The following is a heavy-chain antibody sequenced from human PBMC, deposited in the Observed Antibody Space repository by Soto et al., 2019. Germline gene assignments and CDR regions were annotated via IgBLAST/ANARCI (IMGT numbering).Heavy chain of an antibody. Sequence: EVQLVGSGGGLVQPGKALRLSCAASGITFRKYWMHWVRQAPGKGPVWVSYISSDGTTTDYADSVKGRFTISRDNAKNTLYLQVDSRRVEDTAVYYCAIQDCTNDVCLEAAVTVGGALEYWGQGAQVTVSS. CDR3: AIQDCTNDVCLEAAVTVGGALEY. CDR2: ISSDGTTT. D-gene: IGHD2-8*01. V-gene: IGHV3-74*01. J-gene: IGHJ4*02. CDR1: GITFRKYW.